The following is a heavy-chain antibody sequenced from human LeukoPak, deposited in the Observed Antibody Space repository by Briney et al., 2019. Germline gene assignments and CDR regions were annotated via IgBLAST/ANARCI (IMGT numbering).Heavy chain of an antibody. CDR3: ARHLSGQGLFFWSGYYFDY. CDR1: GGSISSSSYY. Sequence: IPSETLSLTCTVSGGSISSSSYYWGWIRQPPGKGLEWIGSICYSGSTYYNPSLKSRVTISVDTSKNQFSLKLSSVTAADTAVYYCARHLSGQGLFFWSGYYFDYWGQGTLVTVSS. CDR2: ICYSGST. V-gene: IGHV4-39*01. D-gene: IGHD3-3*01. J-gene: IGHJ4*02.